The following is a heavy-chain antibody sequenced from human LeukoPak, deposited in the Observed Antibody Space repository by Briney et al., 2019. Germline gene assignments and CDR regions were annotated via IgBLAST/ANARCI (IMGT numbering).Heavy chain of an antibody. CDR2: INAGNGNT. CDR1: GYTFTSYY. V-gene: IGHV1-3*03. CDR3: ARAYYYGSGSYLSI. Sequence: ASVKVSCKASGYTFTSYYMHWVRQAPGQRLEWMGWINAGNGNTKYSQEFQGRVTITRDTSASTAYMELSSLRSEDMAVYYCARAYYYGSGSYLSIWGQGTLVTVSS. D-gene: IGHD3-10*01. J-gene: IGHJ4*02.